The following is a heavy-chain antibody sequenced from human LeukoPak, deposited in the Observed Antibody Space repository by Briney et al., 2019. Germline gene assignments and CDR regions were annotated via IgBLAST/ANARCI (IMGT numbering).Heavy chain of an antibody. V-gene: IGHV4-59*01. Sequence: SETLSLTCAVYGGSLSSYYWSWLRQPPGKGMEWVGSIYYSGSTKYNPSLKSQVTISVDTAKNQFSLKLSSVTAADTGVYYCARAPITMVRGFGWFDPWGQGTLVSVSS. CDR3: ARAPITMVRGFGWFDP. J-gene: IGHJ5*02. CDR1: GGSLSSYY. D-gene: IGHD3-10*01. CDR2: IYYSGST.